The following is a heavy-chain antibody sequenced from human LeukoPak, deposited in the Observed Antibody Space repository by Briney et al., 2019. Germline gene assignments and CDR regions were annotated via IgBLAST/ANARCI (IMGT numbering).Heavy chain of an antibody. J-gene: IGHJ4*02. Sequence: QAGGSLRLSCVASGFRFSAYAMSWVRLPPGKGLEWVSGLSGSGVMTFYADSVKGRFTISRDNSKNTLYLQLNSLRVDDTAIYYCAKTDFSWGYYFDYWGQGTLVAVAS. V-gene: IGHV3-23*01. CDR1: GFRFSAYA. D-gene: IGHD3-16*01. CDR2: LSGSGVMT. CDR3: AKTDFSWGYYFDY.